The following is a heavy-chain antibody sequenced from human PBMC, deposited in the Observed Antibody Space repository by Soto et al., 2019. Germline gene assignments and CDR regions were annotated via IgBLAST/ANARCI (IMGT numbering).Heavy chain of an antibody. CDR2: IYWDDDK. D-gene: IGHD1-26*01. Sequence: SGPTLVNPTHTLTLTCTFSGFSLSSSGVGVGWIRQPPGKALEWLALIYWDDDKGYSPSLKSRLTMTKERYKNQVDITMTNVEPVDTATYYFAHTHMVGATKYNWFHPWGQGTLVTVSS. CDR3: AHTHMVGATKYNWFHP. V-gene: IGHV2-5*02. J-gene: IGHJ5*02. CDR1: GFSLSSSGVG.